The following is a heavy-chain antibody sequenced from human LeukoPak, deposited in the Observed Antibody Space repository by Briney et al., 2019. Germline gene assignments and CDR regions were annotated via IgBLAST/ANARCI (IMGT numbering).Heavy chain of an antibody. J-gene: IGHJ4*02. D-gene: IGHD3-22*01. V-gene: IGHV1-46*01. CDR2: ISPSGGST. CDR3: ARGGYYDSSGYSFDY. Sequence: ASVKVSCKASGYTFTSYYMHWVRQAPGQGLEWMGIISPSGGSTSYAQKFQGRVTMTRDMSTSTVYIELSSLRSEDTAVYYCARGGYYDSSGYSFDYWGQGTLVTVSS. CDR1: GYTFTSYY.